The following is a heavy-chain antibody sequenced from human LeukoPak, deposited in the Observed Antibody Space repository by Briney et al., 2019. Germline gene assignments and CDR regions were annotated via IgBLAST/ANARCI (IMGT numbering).Heavy chain of an antibody. CDR1: GFTFSNAW. J-gene: IGHJ4*02. CDR3: ARVRPGSNYVDFDY. D-gene: IGHD4-11*01. CDR2: IKSKTDGGTT. V-gene: IGHV3-15*01. Sequence: GGSLRLSCAASGFTFSNAWMSWVRQAPGKGLEWVGRIKSKTDGGTTDYAAPVKGRFTISRDDSKNTLYLQMNSLRAEDTAVYYCARVRPGSNYVDFDYWGQGTLVTVSS.